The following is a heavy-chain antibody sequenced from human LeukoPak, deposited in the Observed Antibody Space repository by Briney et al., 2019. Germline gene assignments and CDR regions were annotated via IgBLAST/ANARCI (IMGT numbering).Heavy chain of an antibody. CDR2: INPNSGGT. V-gene: IGHV1-2*04. CDR3: ARGVMSAYYYDSSGCFDY. CDR1: GYTFTGYY. J-gene: IGHJ4*02. Sequence: GASVKVSCKASGYTFTGYYMHWVRQAPGQGLEWMGWINPNSGGTNYAQKFQGWVTMTRDTSISTAYMELSRLRSDDTAVYYCARGVMSAYYYDSSGCFDYWGQGTLVTVSS. D-gene: IGHD3-22*01.